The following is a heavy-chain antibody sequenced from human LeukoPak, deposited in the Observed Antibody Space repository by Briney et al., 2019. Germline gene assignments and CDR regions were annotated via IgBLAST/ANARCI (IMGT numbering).Heavy chain of an antibody. D-gene: IGHD1-1*01. CDR1: GFTFSGYT. J-gene: IGHJ4*02. V-gene: IGHV3-21*01. CDR2: ISSSSSSI. Sequence: PGGSLRLSCAASGFTFSGYTMNWVRQAPGKGLEWVSSISSSSSSIYYADSVKGRFTISRDNAKNSLYLQMNSLRAEDTAVYYCARSGYNWNDVIFFDYWGQGVLVTVSS. CDR3: ARSGYNWNDVIFFDY.